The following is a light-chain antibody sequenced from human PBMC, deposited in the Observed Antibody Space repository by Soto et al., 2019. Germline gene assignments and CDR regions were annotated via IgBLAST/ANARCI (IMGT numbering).Light chain of an antibody. Sequence: QSALTQPASVSGSPGQSITISCPGTRSDVGGDTYVSWFQPHPGKAPTLMIYAVSTRPAGVSNRLSGAKSGNTASLTISGLQAEDEADYDCSAYTSSSTLEVFGGGTKLTVL. CDR2: AVS. CDR3: SAYTSSSTLEV. J-gene: IGLJ2*01. V-gene: IGLV2-14*01. CDR1: RSDVGGDTY.